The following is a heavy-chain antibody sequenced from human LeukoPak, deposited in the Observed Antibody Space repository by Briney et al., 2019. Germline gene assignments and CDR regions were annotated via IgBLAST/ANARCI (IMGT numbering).Heavy chain of an antibody. CDR2: IIPIFGTA. D-gene: IGHD6-6*01. J-gene: IGHJ4*02. CDR1: GGTFSSYA. V-gene: IGHV1-69*05. Sequence: GAPVKVSCKASGGTFSSYAISWVRQPPGQGLEWMGGIIPIFGTANYAQKFQGRVTITTDESTSTAYMELSSLRSEDTAVYYCASSIAARRGDFDYWGQGTLVTVSS. CDR3: ASSIAARRGDFDY.